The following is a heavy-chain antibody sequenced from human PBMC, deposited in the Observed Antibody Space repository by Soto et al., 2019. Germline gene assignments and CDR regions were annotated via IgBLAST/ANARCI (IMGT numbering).Heavy chain of an antibody. V-gene: IGHV3-7*01. CDR2: INQDGSEK. CDR3: ARGYHVDV. D-gene: IGHD2-2*01. J-gene: IGHJ6*04. Sequence: ESGGGLVQPGGSLRLSCAASGFTFSSYLMTWVRQAPGKGLEWVANINQDGSEKYYVDSVKGRFTISRDNARNSLYLQMNSLRAEDTAMYYCARGYHVDVWGKGTTVTVSS. CDR1: GFTFSSYL.